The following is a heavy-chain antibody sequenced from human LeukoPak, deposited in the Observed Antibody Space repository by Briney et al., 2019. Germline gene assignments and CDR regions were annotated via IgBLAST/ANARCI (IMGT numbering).Heavy chain of an antibody. V-gene: IGHV3-43*01. Sequence: GGSLRLSCAASGFTFDDYTMHWVRQAPGKGLEWVSLISWDGGSTYYADSVKGRFTISRDNSKNSLYLQMNNLRTEDTALYYCAKDMGATDYYYYGMDVWGQGTTVTVSS. CDR2: ISWDGGST. J-gene: IGHJ6*02. CDR1: GFTFDDYT. D-gene: IGHD1-26*01. CDR3: AKDMGATDYYYYGMDV.